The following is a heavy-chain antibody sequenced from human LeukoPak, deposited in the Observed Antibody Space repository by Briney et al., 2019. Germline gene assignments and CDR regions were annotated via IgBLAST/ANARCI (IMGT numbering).Heavy chain of an antibody. J-gene: IGHJ6*02. CDR2: IIPILGIA. CDR3: ARGRGVVVVAAIRSGMDV. Sequence: ASVKVSCKASGGTFSSYAISWVRQAPGQGLEWLGRIIPILGIANYAQKFQGRVTITADKSTSTAYMELSSVTAADTAVYYCARGRGVVVVAAIRSGMDVWGQGTTATVSS. CDR1: GGTFSSYA. D-gene: IGHD2-15*01. V-gene: IGHV1-69*04.